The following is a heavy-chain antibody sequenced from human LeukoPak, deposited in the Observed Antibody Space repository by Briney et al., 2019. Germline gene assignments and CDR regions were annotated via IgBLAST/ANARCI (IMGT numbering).Heavy chain of an antibody. CDR1: GFTFRTYA. D-gene: IGHD2-8*01. CDR2: ISGSGGST. V-gene: IGHV3-23*01. CDR3: AKDPANGCLNSNFDY. Sequence: PGGSLRLSCAASGFTFRTYAMSWVRQAPGKGLEWVSAISGSGGSTYYADSVKGRFTISRDNSKNTLYLQMNSLRAEDTAVYYCAKDPANGCLNSNFDYWGQGTLVTVSS. J-gene: IGHJ4*02.